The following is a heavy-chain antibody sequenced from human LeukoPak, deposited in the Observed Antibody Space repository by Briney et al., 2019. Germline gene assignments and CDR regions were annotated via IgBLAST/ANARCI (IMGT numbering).Heavy chain of an antibody. J-gene: IGHJ4*02. CDR2: ISSSGSTI. V-gene: IGHV3-48*03. CDR3: AKGTRLWFGELFEAVFDY. Sequence: GGSLRLSCAASGFTFSSYEMNWVRQAPGKGLEWVSSISSSGSTIYYVDSVKGRFTISRDNAKNSLYLEMNSLRAEDTALYYCAKGTRLWFGELFEAVFDYWGQGTLVTVSS. CDR1: GFTFSSYE. D-gene: IGHD3-10*01.